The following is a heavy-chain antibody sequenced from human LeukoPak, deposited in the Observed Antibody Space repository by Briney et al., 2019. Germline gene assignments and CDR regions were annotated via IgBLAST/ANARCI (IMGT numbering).Heavy chain of an antibody. CDR2: IYYSGST. CDR3: ARVERVLRFLEWSPSWFDP. J-gene: IGHJ5*02. Sequence: TSETLSLTCTVSGGSISSHYWSWIRQPPGKGLEWIGYIYYSGSTNYNPSLKSRVTISVDTSKNQFSLKLSSVTAADTAVYYCARVERVLRFLEWSPSWFDPWGQGTLVTVSS. D-gene: IGHD3-3*01. CDR1: GGSISSHY. V-gene: IGHV4-59*11.